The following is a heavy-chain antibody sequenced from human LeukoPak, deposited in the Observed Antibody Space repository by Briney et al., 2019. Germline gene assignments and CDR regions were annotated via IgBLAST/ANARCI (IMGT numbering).Heavy chain of an antibody. CDR1: GFIFDRYV. Sequence: GGSLRLSCAASGFIFDRYVMSWVRQAPGKGLEWVSGISGNGGTTYYPDSVKGRFTISRDNSRNTVHLQMNSLRGDDPAVYYCAKDRIGCSGDCFSDTETFQNWGQGTLVSVSS. CDR2: ISGNGGTT. J-gene: IGHJ1*01. V-gene: IGHV3-23*01. CDR3: AKDRIGCSGDCFSDTETFQN. D-gene: IGHD2-21*02.